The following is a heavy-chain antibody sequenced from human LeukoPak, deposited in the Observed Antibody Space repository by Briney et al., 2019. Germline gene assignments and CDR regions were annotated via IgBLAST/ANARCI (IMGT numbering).Heavy chain of an antibody. CDR2: INHSGST. D-gene: IGHD2-2*01. Sequence: PSETLSLTCAVYGGSFSGYYWSWIRQPPGKGLEWIGEINHSGSTNYNPSLKSRVTISVDTSKNQFSLKLSPVTAADTAVYYCASDIVVVPAAMGSYYYYGMDVWGQGTMVTVSS. V-gene: IGHV4-34*01. CDR1: GGSFSGYY. J-gene: IGHJ6*02. CDR3: ASDIVVVPAAMGSYYYYGMDV.